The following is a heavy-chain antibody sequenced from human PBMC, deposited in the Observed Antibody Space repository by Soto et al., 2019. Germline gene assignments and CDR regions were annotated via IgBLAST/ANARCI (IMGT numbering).Heavy chain of an antibody. D-gene: IGHD3-16*02. V-gene: IGHV4-30-4*01. Sequence: RSLTCTVSGGSISSGDYYWSWIRQPPGKGLEWIGYIYYSGSTYYNPSLKSRVTISVDTSKNQFSLKLSSVTAADTAVYYCARAPQHYDYVWGSYRYTESWGQETLVTVSS. CDR3: ARAPQHYDYVWGSYRYTES. CDR2: IYYSGST. J-gene: IGHJ4*02. CDR1: GGSISSGDYY.